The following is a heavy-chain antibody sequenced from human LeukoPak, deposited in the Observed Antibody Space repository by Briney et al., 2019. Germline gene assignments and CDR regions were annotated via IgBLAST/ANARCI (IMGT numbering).Heavy chain of an antibody. Sequence: SETLSLTCTVSGGSISSYYWSWIRQPPGKGLEWIGYIYYSGYTNYNPSLKSRVTISVDTSNNQFALNLISVTAADTAVYYCARGYGTGRPYYYSTYSNYYCYMDVWGKGTSVTISS. J-gene: IGHJ6*03. CDR3: ARGYGTGRPYYYSTYSNYYCYMDV. D-gene: IGHD3-22*01. CDR2: IYYSGYT. V-gene: IGHV4-59*01. CDR1: GGSISSYY.